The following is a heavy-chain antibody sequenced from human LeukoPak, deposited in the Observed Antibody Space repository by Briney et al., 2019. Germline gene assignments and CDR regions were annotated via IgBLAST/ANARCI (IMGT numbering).Heavy chain of an antibody. CDR3: AKVLYRHQNDAFDI. V-gene: IGHV3-7*03. CDR1: GFTLRSYW. J-gene: IGHJ3*02. D-gene: IGHD1-14*01. Sequence: GGSLRLSCAASGFTLRSYWMSWVRQAPGKGLEWVANINQDGSERYYVDSVKGRFTISRDNSKNTLYLQMNSLRAEDTAVYYCAKVLYRHQNDAFDIWGQGTMVTVSS. CDR2: INQDGSER.